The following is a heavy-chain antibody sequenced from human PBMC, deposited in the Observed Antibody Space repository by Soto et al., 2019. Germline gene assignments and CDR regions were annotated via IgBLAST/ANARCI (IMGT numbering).Heavy chain of an antibody. Sequence: GGSPRLSCAASGFTFSSYSINWVRQAPGTGLEWVSSISSDSSYIYYADSVKGRFTISRDNAKNSLYLQMNSLRAEDTAVYYCAREIYGGYGPDYWGQGTLVTVSS. D-gene: IGHD5-12*01. V-gene: IGHV3-21*01. J-gene: IGHJ4*02. CDR1: GFTFSSYS. CDR2: ISSDSSYI. CDR3: AREIYGGYGPDY.